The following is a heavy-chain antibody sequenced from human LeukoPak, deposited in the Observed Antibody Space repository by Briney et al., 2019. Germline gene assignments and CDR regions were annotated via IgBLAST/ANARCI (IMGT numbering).Heavy chain of an antibody. V-gene: IGHV3-21*01. J-gene: IGHJ4*02. CDR3: ARPYSSSSYYFDY. D-gene: IGHD6-6*01. CDR2: ISSSSSYI. Sequence: GGSLRLSCAASGFTFSNAWMSWVRQAPGKGLEWVSSISSSSSYIYYADSVKGRFTISRDNAKNSLYLQMNSLRAEDTAVYYCARPYSSSSYYFDYWGQGTLVTVSS. CDR1: GFTFSNAW.